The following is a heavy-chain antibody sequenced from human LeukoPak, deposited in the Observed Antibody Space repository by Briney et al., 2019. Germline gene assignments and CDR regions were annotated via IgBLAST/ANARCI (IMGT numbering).Heavy chain of an antibody. J-gene: IGHJ4*02. CDR1: GFTFSSYS. D-gene: IGHD3-16*01. V-gene: IGHV3-21*01. CDR3: ARGPMPGEYYFDY. CDR2: IYSSDTYI. Sequence: GGSLRLSCAASGFTFSSYSMNWVRQAPGKGLEWVSSIYSSDTYIYYADSVKGRFTISRANAKNTLSLKMNSLRAEDTAVYYCARGPMPGEYYFDYWGQGTLVTVSS.